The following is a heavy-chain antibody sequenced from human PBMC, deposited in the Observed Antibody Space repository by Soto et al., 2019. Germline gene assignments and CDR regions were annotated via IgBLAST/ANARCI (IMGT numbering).Heavy chain of an antibody. CDR3: AVSIADSIEYFSYHGMDV. V-gene: IGHV4-34*12. Sequence: SETLSLTCAVYGGSFSDYFWSWIRQSPEKGLEWIGYIFYNGGSSYTPSLKSRVTMSVVTSANHISLELSSVTAADTAVYYCAVSIADSIEYFSYHGMDVWGQGTTVTVSS. CDR1: GGSFSDYF. CDR2: IFYNGGS. J-gene: IGHJ6*02. D-gene: IGHD2-15*01.